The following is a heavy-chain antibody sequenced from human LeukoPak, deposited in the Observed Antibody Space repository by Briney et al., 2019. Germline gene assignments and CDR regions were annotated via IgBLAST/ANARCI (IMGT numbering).Heavy chain of an antibody. Sequence: SSVKVCWKASGGTFSSYAISWVRQAPGQGLEWMGGIIPIFGTANYAQKFQGRVTITADESTSTAYMELSSLRSEDTAVYYCARSPGTGSTYDYWGQGTLVTVSS. J-gene: IGHJ4*02. CDR3: ARSPGTGSTYDY. CDR2: IIPIFGTA. CDR1: GGTFSSYA. V-gene: IGHV1-69*13. D-gene: IGHD6-13*01.